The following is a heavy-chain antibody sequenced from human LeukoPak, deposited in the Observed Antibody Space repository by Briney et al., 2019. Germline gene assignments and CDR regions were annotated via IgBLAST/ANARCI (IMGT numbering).Heavy chain of an antibody. Sequence: GGSLRLSCAASGFTFNRYWMSWVRQAPGKELQWVANIKQDGSAKYYVDSVKGRFTISRDNAKNSLYLQMNSLRAEDTAVYYCARDLMGWDLHYFDYWGQGTLVTVSS. CDR2: IKQDGSAK. V-gene: IGHV3-7*01. J-gene: IGHJ4*02. CDR3: ARDLMGWDLHYFDY. CDR1: GFTFNRYW. D-gene: IGHD1-26*01.